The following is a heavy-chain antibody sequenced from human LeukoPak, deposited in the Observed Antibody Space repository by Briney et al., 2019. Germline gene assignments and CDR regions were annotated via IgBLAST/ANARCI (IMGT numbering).Heavy chain of an antibody. D-gene: IGHD3-16*01. V-gene: IGHV3-64*05. J-gene: IGHJ4*02. Sequence: GGCLRLSCSASGFTFSSYAMHWVRQAPGKGLEYVSAISINRGTTYYADSVKGRFTISRDNSKNTLYFQMSSLRPEDTAVYYCVKIVMAVGYFDYWGQGTLVTVS. CDR3: VKIVMAVGYFDY. CDR2: ISINRGTT. CDR1: GFTFSSYA.